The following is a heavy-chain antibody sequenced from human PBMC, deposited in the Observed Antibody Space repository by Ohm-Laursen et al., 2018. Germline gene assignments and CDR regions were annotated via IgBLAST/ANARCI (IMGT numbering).Heavy chain of an antibody. CDR1: GGSISSYY. CDR3: ARDSAYYDILTGYYSLYYFDY. Sequence: TLSLTCTVSGGSISSYYRSWIRQPPGKGLEWIGYFYYSGSTNYNPSLKSRVTISVDTSKNQFSLKLSSVTAADTVVYYCARDSAYYDILTGYYSLYYFDYWGQGTLVTVSS. D-gene: IGHD3-9*01. J-gene: IGHJ4*02. V-gene: IGHV4-59*01. CDR2: FYYSGST.